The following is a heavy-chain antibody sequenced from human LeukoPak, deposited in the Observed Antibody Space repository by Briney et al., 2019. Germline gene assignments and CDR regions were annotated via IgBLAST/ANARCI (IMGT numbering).Heavy chain of an antibody. V-gene: IGHV3-21*01. D-gene: IGHD3-22*01. CDR1: GFTFSSYS. J-gene: IGHJ5*02. Sequence: GGSLRLSCAASGFTFSSYSTNWVRQAPGKGLEWVSSISSSSSYIYYADSVKGRFTISRDNAKNSLYLQMNSLRAEDTAVYYCARAYYYDSSGYFSVPVFDPWGQGTLVTVSS. CDR2: ISSSSSYI. CDR3: ARAYYYDSSGYFSVPVFDP.